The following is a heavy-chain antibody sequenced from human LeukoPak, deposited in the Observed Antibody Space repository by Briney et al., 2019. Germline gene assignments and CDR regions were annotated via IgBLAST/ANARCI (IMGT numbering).Heavy chain of an antibody. D-gene: IGHD3-22*01. CDR2: IYHPGST. V-gene: IGHV4-59*01. CDR3: ARGGYYYDSRNYPSFGGLNFAY. Sequence: SETQSLTCSVSGASINPYHWSGPRQPPGRGLEWIGYIYHPGSTNYNSSFRSRVTISVDTSKNQVSLRLSSVTTADTAVYYCARGGYYYDSRNYPSFGGLNFAYWGQGSLVTVSS. J-gene: IGHJ4*02. CDR1: GASINPYH.